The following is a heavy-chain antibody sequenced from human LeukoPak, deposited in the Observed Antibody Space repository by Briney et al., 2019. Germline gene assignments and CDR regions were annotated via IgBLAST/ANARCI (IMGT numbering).Heavy chain of an antibody. CDR3: ARERHGGFDY. V-gene: IGHV4-31*03. Sequence: SQTLSLTCTASGGSISSGGYYWSWIRQHPGKGLEWIGYIYYSGSTYYNPSLKSRVTISVDTSKNQFSLKLSSVTAADTAAYYCARERHGGFDYWGQGTLVTVSS. CDR1: GGSISSGGYY. J-gene: IGHJ4*02. CDR2: IYYSGST. D-gene: IGHD3-10*01.